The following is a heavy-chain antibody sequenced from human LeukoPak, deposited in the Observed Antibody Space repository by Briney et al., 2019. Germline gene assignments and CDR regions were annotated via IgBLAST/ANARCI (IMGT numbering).Heavy chain of an antibody. J-gene: IGHJ4*02. V-gene: IGHV3-64*01. CDR1: GFTFSSYA. CDR3: ARDGDYGDYGDY. CDR2: ISSNGGST. D-gene: IGHD4-17*01. Sequence: GGSLRLSCAASGFTFSSYAMHWFRQAPGKGLEYVSAISSNGGSTYYASSVKGRFTISRDNSKNTLYLQMGSLRAEDMAVYYCARDGDYGDYGDYWGQGTLVTVSS.